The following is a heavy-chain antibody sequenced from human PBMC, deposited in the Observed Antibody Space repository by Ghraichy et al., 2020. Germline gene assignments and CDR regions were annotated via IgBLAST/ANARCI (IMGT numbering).Heavy chain of an antibody. J-gene: IGHJ6*02. V-gene: IGHV4-39*01. D-gene: IGHD1-26*01. CDR2: IYYSGST. CDR1: GGSISSSSYY. Sequence: SETLSLTCTVSGGSISSSSYYWGWIRQPPGKGLEWIGSIYYSGSTYYNPSLKSRVTISVDTSKNQFSLKLSSVTAADTAVYYCASAVAVYEWERSYYYGMDVWGQGTTVTVSS. CDR3: ASAVAVYEWERSYYYGMDV.